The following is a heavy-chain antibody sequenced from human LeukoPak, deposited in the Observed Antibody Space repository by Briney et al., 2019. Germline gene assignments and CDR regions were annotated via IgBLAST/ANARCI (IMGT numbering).Heavy chain of an antibody. D-gene: IGHD1-26*01. Sequence: ASVKVSCKSSGYTFNNYAITGVRQAPGQGLEWMGWISGYNGNTNYAQKFQGRVTMTTDTSTTTAYMELRSLRSGDMAVYYCARVARRSTSAGAMDVWGQGTTVTVSS. V-gene: IGHV1-18*03. CDR1: GYTFNNYA. CDR3: ARVARRSTSAGAMDV. CDR2: ISGYNGNT. J-gene: IGHJ6*02.